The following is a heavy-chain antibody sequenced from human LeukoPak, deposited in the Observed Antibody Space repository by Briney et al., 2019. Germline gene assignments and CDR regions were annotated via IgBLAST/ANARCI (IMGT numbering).Heavy chain of an antibody. CDR1: GFTFSNAW. D-gene: IGHD5-24*01. CDR3: AKEGRSLQTY. V-gene: IGHV3-7*03. Sequence: PGGSLRLSCAPSGFTFSNAWMSWVRLAPGKGLEWVANIKEDGTETYYVDSVKGRFTISRDNAKNSLYLQMNSLRVEDTAVYYCAKEGRSLQTYWGQGTLVTVSS. CDR2: IKEDGTET. J-gene: IGHJ4*02.